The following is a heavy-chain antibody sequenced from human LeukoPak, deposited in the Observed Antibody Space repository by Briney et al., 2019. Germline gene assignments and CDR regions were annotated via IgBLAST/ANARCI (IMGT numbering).Heavy chain of an antibody. CDR1: GYSFTNYA. J-gene: IGHJ3*02. V-gene: IGHV1-2*02. Sequence: ASVKVSCKASGYSFTNYAMNWVRQAPGQGLEWMGWINPSSGGTNYAQKFQGRVTVTRDTSISTAYMDLSRLRSDDTAVYYCARAGVWDYSDSSGYHNAAFDIWGQGTMVTVSS. D-gene: IGHD3-22*01. CDR2: INPSSGGT. CDR3: ARAGVWDYSDSSGYHNAAFDI.